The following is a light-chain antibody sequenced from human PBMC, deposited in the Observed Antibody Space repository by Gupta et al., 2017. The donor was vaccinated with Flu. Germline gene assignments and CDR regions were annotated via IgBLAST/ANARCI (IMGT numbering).Light chain of an antibody. CDR1: SRDIGGYNY. CDR2: EVN. CDR3: SSYKSTSMI. V-gene: IGLV2-14*01. Sequence: QSITISCTGTSRDIGGYNYVYWYQPRQGKAPKLMMYEVNNRPSGVSNRFSASKTGNTVSMTRSGLQAEDEAYYYCSSYKSTSMIFGGGTTLTVL. J-gene: IGLJ2*01.